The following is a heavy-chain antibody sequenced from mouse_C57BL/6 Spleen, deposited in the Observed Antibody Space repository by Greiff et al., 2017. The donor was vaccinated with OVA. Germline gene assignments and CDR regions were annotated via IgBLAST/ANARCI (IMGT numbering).Heavy chain of an antibody. J-gene: IGHJ1*03. D-gene: IGHD2-3*01. CDR3: ARDHYDGYYGYFDV. Sequence: EVQVVESEGGLVQPGSSMKLSCTASGFTFSDYYMAWVRQVPEKGLEWVAHINYDGSSTYYLDSLKSRFIISRDNAKNILYLQMSSLKSEDTATYYCARDHYDGYYGYFDVWGTGTTVTVSS. CDR2: INYDGSST. V-gene: IGHV5-16*01. CDR1: GFTFSDYY.